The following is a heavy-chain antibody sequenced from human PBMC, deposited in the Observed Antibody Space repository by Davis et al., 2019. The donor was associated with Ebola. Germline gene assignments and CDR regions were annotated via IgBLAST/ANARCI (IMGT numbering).Heavy chain of an antibody. Sequence: ASVKVSCKASEYTFIGYYIHWVRQAPGQGLEWMGRINPNSGGTNYAQKLQGRVTMTTDTSTSTAYMELRSLRSDDTAVYYCARDITMIVVDGGWFDPWGQGTLVTVSS. CDR3: ARDITMIVVDGGWFDP. V-gene: IGHV1-2*06. CDR1: EYTFIGYY. J-gene: IGHJ5*02. CDR2: INPNSGGT. D-gene: IGHD3-22*01.